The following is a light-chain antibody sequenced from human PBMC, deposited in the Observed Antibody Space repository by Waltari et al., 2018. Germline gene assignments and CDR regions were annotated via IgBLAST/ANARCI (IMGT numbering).Light chain of an antibody. Sequence: NFMLTQPHSVSGSPGETVPISCTRSSGSIDSQYVQWYQQRPGRAPTTVIYEDKQRPFGVPDRFSGSIDSSSNSASLTISGLKTEDEAEYYCQSYDTNNRVFGGGTMLTVL. J-gene: IGLJ3*02. V-gene: IGLV6-57*04. CDR1: SGSIDSQY. CDR3: QSYDTNNRV. CDR2: EDK.